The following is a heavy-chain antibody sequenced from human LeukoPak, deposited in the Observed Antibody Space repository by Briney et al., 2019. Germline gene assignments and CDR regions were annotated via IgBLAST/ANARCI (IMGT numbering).Heavy chain of an antibody. J-gene: IGHJ4*02. D-gene: IGHD1-26*01. CDR3: AKAAVYSKRWTPFDD. CDR2: ISYDGSNK. Sequence: GRSLRPSCAASGFTFSSYAMHWVRQAPGKGLEWVAVISYDGSNKYYADSVKGRFTISRDNSKNTVYLQMNSLRPEDTAVYYCAKAAVYSKRWTPFDDWGRGTLVTVSS. CDR1: GFTFSSYA. V-gene: IGHV3-30-3*01.